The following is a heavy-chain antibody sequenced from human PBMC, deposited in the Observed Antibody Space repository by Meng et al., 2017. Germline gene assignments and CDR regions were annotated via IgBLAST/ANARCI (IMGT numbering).Heavy chain of an antibody. CDR3: ARDSDWFDT. J-gene: IGHJ5*02. CDR2: INPRGGST. D-gene: IGHD6-25*01. Sequence: ASLKVSCKASGYTFTSYYMHWVRQAPGQGLEWRGIINPRGGSTSYAQKFQGRVTMTRDTSTSTVYMELSSMRSEDTAVYYFARDSDWFDTWGQGTMVTVSS. V-gene: IGHV1-46*01. CDR1: GYTFTSYY.